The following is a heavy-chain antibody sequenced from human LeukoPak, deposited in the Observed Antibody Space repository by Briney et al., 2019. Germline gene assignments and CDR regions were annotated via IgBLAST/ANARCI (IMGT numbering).Heavy chain of an antibody. CDR3: ARGRYDILTGYSPHDY. D-gene: IGHD3-9*01. CDR2: INHSGST. CDR1: GGSFSGYY. Sequence: SETLSLTCAVYGGSFSGYYWSWIRQPPGKGLEWIGEINHSGSTNYNPPLKSRVTISVDTSKNQFSLKLSSVTAADTAVYYCARGRYDILTGYSPHDYWGQGTLVTVSS. J-gene: IGHJ4*02. V-gene: IGHV4-34*01.